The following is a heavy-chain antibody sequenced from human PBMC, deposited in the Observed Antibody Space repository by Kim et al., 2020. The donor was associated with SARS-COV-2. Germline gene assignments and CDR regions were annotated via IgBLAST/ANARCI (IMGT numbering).Heavy chain of an antibody. D-gene: IGHD6-19*01. J-gene: IGHJ6*02. Sequence: SETLSLTWTVSGGSISSGGYYWSWIRQPPGKGLEWIGYIYYSGSTYYNPTLKSRVTISVDTSKNQFSLKLSSVTAADTAVYYCARVPQAVAGFYYYYYGMDVWGQGTTFTVSS. CDR1: GGSISSGGYY. CDR2: IYYSGST. V-gene: IGHV4-30-4*01. CDR3: ARVPQAVAGFYYYYYGMDV.